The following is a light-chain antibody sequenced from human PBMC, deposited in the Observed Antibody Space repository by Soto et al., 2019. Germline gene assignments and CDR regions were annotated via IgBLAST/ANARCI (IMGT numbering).Light chain of an antibody. CDR1: QSVSSSY. Sequence: EIVLTQSPATLSLSPGERATLSCRASQSVSSSYLAWYQQKPGQAPRLXIYGASSRATGIPDRFSGSGSGTDFTLTISRLETEDFAVYYCQQYGSSPPITFGQGTRLEIK. J-gene: IGKJ5*01. CDR2: GAS. V-gene: IGKV3-20*01. CDR3: QQYGSSPPIT.